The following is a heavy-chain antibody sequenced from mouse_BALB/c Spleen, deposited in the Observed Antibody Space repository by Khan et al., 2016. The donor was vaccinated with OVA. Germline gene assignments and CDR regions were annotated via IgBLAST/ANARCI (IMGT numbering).Heavy chain of an antibody. Sequence: QVQLKQSGAELARPGASVKMSCKASGYTFTTYTIHWVKQRPGQGLEWIGYIIPTNDYTNYNQKFKDRATLTADKSSSTAYMQLSSLTSEDSAVYYCAGECAYDRSEGWFAYWGQGTLVTVSA. J-gene: IGHJ3*01. CDR1: GYTFTTYT. CDR2: IIPTNDYT. CDR3: AGECAYDRSEGWFAY. V-gene: IGHV1-4*01. D-gene: IGHD2-14*01.